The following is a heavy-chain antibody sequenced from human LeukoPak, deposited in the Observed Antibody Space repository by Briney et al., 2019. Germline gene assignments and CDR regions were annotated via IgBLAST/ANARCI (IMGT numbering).Heavy chain of an antibody. D-gene: IGHD2-21*01. CDR1: GFTFSSYA. J-gene: IGHJ4*02. Sequence: PGGSLRLSCAASGFTFSSYAMSWVRQAPGKGLEWVSAISGSGGSTHYADSVKGRFTISRDNSKNTLYLQMNSLRAEDTAVYYCAKPPRRGGGEPFDYWGQGTLVTVSS. CDR3: AKPPRRGGGEPFDY. CDR2: ISGSGGST. V-gene: IGHV3-23*01.